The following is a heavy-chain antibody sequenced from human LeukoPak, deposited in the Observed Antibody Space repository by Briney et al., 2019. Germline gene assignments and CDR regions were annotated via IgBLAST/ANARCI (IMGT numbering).Heavy chain of an antibody. J-gene: IGHJ4*02. CDR1: GGSFSGYY. D-gene: IGHD2-15*01. CDR3: ARVGVVVPEYYFDY. CDR2: INHSGST. Sequence: SETLSLTCAVYGGSFSGYYWSWIRQPPGKGLEWIGEINHSGSTNYNPSLKSRVTISVDTSKNQFSLKLSSMTAADTAVYYCARVGVVVPEYYFDYWGQGTLVTVSS. V-gene: IGHV4-34*01.